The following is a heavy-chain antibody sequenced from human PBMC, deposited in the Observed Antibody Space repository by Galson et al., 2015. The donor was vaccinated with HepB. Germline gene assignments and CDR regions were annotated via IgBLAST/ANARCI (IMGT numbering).Heavy chain of an antibody. CDR3: AKDLLGASDQLPLYYYYYMDV. J-gene: IGHJ6*03. V-gene: IGHV3-23*01. Sequence: SLRLSCAASGFTFSSYAMSWVRQAPGKGLEWVSAISGSGGSTYYADSVKGRFTISRDNSKNTLYLQMNSLRAEDTAVYYCAKDLLGASDQLPLYYYYYMDVWGKGTTVTVSS. CDR2: ISGSGGST. CDR1: GFTFSSYA. D-gene: IGHD2-2*01.